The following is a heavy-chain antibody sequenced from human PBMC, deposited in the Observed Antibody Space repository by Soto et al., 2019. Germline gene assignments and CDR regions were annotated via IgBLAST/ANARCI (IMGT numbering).Heavy chain of an antibody. Sequence: EVQLVESGGGLVKPGGSLRLSCAASGFTFSRYSMNWVRQAPGKGLEWVSSISSRSHYINYADSLKGRFTISRDNAKNSLYLQMNSLRAEDTAVYYCTRALLGWGLPDYWGQGTLVTVSS. CDR2: ISSRSHYI. J-gene: IGHJ4*02. CDR1: GFTFSRYS. D-gene: IGHD7-27*01. V-gene: IGHV3-21*06. CDR3: TRALLGWGLPDY.